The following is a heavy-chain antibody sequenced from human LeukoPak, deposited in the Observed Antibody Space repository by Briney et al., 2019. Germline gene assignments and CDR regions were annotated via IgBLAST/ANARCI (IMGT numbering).Heavy chain of an antibody. CDR1: GFPFKGYW. Sequence: GGSLRLSCVASGFPFKGYWMTGVRQSPGKGLDWVANIKPDGSETNYLDSVKGRFTISRDNARDSLFLEMNNLRVDDTAVYYCARDGGELWPLDEWGQGILVTVSS. CDR3: ARDGGELWPLDE. D-gene: IGHD3-10*01. CDR2: IKPDGSET. J-gene: IGHJ4*02. V-gene: IGHV3-7*01.